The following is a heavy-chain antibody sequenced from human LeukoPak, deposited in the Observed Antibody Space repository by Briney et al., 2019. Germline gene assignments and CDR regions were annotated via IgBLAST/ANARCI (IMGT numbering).Heavy chain of an antibody. CDR3: ARVAVISSADFDY. V-gene: IGHV1-18*01. CDR2: ISGYNAYT. Sequence: GASVKVSCKASGYTFSKYGISWVRQAPGQGLEWMGWISGYNAYTHYAQKLQGRVTMTTDTSTSTVYMELSRLRSDDTAVYYCARVAVISSADFDYWGQGTLVTVSS. D-gene: IGHD2-21*01. J-gene: IGHJ4*02. CDR1: GYTFSKYG.